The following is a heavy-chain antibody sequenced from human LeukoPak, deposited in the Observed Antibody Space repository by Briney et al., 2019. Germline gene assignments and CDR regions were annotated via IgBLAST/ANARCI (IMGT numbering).Heavy chain of an antibody. CDR2: IYHSGST. V-gene: IGHV4-30-2*01. CDR3: ARGSYGYSDY. D-gene: IGHD5-18*01. J-gene: IGHJ4*02. CDR1: GGSISSGGYS. Sequence: SETLSLTCAVSGGSISSGGYSWSWIRQPPGKGLEWIGYIYHSGSTYYNPSLKSRVTISVDRSKNQFSLKLSSVTAADTAVYYCARGSYGYSDYWGQGTLVTVSS.